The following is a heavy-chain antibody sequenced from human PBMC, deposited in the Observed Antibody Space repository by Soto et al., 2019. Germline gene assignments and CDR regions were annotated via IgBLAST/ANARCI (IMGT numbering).Heavy chain of an antibody. Sequence: ASVKVSCKTSGYTFTDYYLHWVRQAPGQGLEWMGWINPQSGGTNYAQRFRDWVTLTRDSSISTAYMELSRLKSDSTAVYYCARVPNFFEYSSQTPAYHIDYWGQGTLVTSPQ. J-gene: IGHJ4*02. CDR2: INPQSGGT. CDR1: GYTFTDYY. D-gene: IGHD6-6*01. V-gene: IGHV1-2*04. CDR3: ARVPNFFEYSSQTPAYHIDY.